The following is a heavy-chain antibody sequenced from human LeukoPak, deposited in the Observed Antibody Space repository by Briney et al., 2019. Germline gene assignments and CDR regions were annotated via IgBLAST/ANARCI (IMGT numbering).Heavy chain of an antibody. CDR3: ARHDRGYYFGLDV. V-gene: IGHV5-51*01. CDR1: GYDFSIYW. J-gene: IGHJ6*02. Sequence: GASLKISCKGSGYDFSIYWIAWVRQMPGKGLEWMGIIYPGDSDTRYSPSFQGQVTISADKSISTAYLQWSSLKASDSAMYYCARHDRGYYFGLDVWGQGTTVTVSS. CDR2: IYPGDSDT.